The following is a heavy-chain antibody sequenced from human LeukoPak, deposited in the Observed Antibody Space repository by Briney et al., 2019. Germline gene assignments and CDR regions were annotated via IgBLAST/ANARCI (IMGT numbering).Heavy chain of an antibody. D-gene: IGHD3-10*01. CDR1: GYTFTGYY. CDR2: INPNSGGT. Sequence: GASVKVSCKASGYTFTGYYMHWVRQAPGQGLEWMGWINPNSGGTNYAQKFQDRVTMTRDTSISTAYMELSRLRSDDTAVYYCARSLGETPLTSFDYWGQGTLVTVSS. V-gene: IGHV1-2*02. CDR3: ARSLGETPLTSFDY. J-gene: IGHJ4*02.